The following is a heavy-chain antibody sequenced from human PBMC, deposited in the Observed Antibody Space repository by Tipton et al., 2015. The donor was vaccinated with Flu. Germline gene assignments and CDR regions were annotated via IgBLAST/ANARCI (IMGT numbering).Heavy chain of an antibody. CDR1: DGSISTSGYY. CDR3: SRDLGVAVRPGN. Sequence: TLSLTCTVSDGSISTSGYYWAWIRQPPGKGLEWIGTIYYTGSTYYNPSLKSRVTISVDTSNNQFSLKLSSVTAADTAVYYCSRDLGVAVRPGNWGQGTLVTVSS. D-gene: IGHD6-6*01. V-gene: IGHV4-39*07. J-gene: IGHJ4*02. CDR2: IYYTGST.